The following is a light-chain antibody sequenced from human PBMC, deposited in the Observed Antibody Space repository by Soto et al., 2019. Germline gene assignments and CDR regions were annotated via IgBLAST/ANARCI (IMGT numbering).Light chain of an antibody. J-gene: IGKJ5*01. V-gene: IGKV3D-20*02. CDR2: DAS. CDR1: QSISSSI. Sequence: DIVLTHAPVIWSLSQVGRAPRSFVASQSISSSILAWYQQKPGQVPRLLIYDASTGATGTPARFSGSGSGTEFTLTISSLQPEDFATYFCQKLNSYPFNFGKGTQLEIK. CDR3: QKLNSYPFN.